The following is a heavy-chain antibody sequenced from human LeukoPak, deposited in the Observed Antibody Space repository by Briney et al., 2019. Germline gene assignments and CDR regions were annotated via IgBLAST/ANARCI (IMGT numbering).Heavy chain of an antibody. D-gene: IGHD6-6*01. J-gene: IGHJ6*04. V-gene: IGHV3-30*02. Sequence: PGGSLRLSCAGSGFTFSSYGMHWVPQAPGKGLEWVAFIRYDGSNKYYADSVKGRFTISRDNSKNTLYLQMNSLRAEDTAVYYCAKGGNGSSVLDVWGKGTTVTVSS. CDR2: IRYDGSNK. CDR1: GFTFSSYG. CDR3: AKGGNGSSVLDV.